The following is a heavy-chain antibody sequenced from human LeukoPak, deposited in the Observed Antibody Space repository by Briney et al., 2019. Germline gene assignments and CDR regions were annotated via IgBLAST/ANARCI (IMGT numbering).Heavy chain of an antibody. CDR3: AKDAFDWTTAAIDY. CDR1: GFTFSSYG. J-gene: IGHJ4*02. V-gene: IGHV3-30*18. CDR2: ISYDGSNK. Sequence: GRSLRLSCAASGFTFSSYGMHWVRQAPGKGLEWVAVISYDGSNKYYADSVKGRFTISRDNSKNTLYLQMNSLRAEDTAVYYCAKDAFDWTTAAIDYWGQGTLVTVSS. D-gene: IGHD3-9*01.